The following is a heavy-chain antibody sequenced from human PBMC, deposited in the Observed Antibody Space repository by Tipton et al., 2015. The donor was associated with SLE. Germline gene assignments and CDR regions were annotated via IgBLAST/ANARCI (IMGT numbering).Heavy chain of an antibody. V-gene: IGHV3-74*03. CDR2: IKSDGSIT. Sequence: SGFTFSSYWMHWVRQAPGKGPVWVSGIKSDGSITKYADSVKGRFTISRDNAKNTLYLQMNSLRAEDTAVYYCVRFVSYWGRGTLVTVSS. J-gene: IGHJ4*02. CDR3: VRFVSY. CDR1: GFTFSSYW.